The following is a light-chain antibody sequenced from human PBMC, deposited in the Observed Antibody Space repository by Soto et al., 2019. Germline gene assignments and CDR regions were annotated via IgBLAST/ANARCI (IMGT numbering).Light chain of an antibody. CDR2: EVT. CDR3: TSYTTSSTRV. CDR1: TTDVGIYNY. V-gene: IGLV2-14*01. J-gene: IGLJ1*01. Sequence: QSALPQPASVSVAPGQSIAISCTGTTTDVGIYNYVSWYQQHPGKVPKHIMYEVTNRPSGVSNRFSGSNSGNTASLIISGLQAEDEADYYCTSYTTSSTRVFGTGTKLTVL.